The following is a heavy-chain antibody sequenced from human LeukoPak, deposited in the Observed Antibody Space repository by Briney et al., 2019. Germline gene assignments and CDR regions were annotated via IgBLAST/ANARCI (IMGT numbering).Heavy chain of an antibody. CDR1: GVTFSMYS. J-gene: IGHJ3*02. CDR3: ARGGGSGSGDAFDI. D-gene: IGHD3-10*01. Sequence: GGPLRLSCAASGVTFSMYSMNWVSHAPGKRLEWVSYISSSSSTIYYADCVTGRFTISRDNANNLLYPQMNNLRAEDRAVYYCARGGGSGSGDAFDIWGQRTMVTVSS. V-gene: IGHV3-48*01. CDR2: ISSSSSTI.